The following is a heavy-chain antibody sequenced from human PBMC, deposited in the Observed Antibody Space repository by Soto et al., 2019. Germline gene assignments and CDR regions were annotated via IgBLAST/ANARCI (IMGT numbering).Heavy chain of an antibody. J-gene: IGHJ4*02. D-gene: IGHD3-3*01. CDR1: GFTFSSYA. CDR3: AMGGNDFWSGFFDY. V-gene: IGHV3-23*01. Sequence: GGSLRLSCAATGFTFSSYAMSWVRQAPGKGLEWVSAISGSGGSTYYADSVKGRFTISRDNSKNTLYLQMNSLRAEDTAVYYCAMGGNDFWSGFFDYWGQGTLVTVSS. CDR2: ISGSGGST.